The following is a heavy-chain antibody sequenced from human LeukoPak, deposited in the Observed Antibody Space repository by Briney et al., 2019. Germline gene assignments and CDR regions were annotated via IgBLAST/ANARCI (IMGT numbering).Heavy chain of an antibody. CDR1: GGSISSGSYY. J-gene: IGHJ4*02. Sequence: SQTLSLTCTVSGGSISSGSYYWSWIRQPAGKGLEWIGHIYTPGSTNYNPSLKSRVTISIDMSRNQFSLKLRSVTAADTAVYYCARAGDGDTAMVNWGQGTLVTVSS. CDR3: ARAGDGDTAMVN. CDR2: IYTPGST. V-gene: IGHV4-61*09. D-gene: IGHD5-18*01.